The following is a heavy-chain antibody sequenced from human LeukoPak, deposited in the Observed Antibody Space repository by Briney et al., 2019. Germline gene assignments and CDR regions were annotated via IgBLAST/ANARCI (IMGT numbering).Heavy chain of an antibody. D-gene: IGHD3-16*01. CDR2: ISSSSSYI. CDR1: GFTFSDYY. J-gene: IGHJ4*02. CDR3: ARGNYQVGGYFDY. Sequence: GGSLRLSCAASGFTFSDYYMSWIRQAPGKGLEWVSSISSSSSYIYYADSVKGRFTISRDNAKNSLDLQMNSLRAEDTAVYYCARGNYQVGGYFDYWGQGTLVTVSS. V-gene: IGHV3-11*06.